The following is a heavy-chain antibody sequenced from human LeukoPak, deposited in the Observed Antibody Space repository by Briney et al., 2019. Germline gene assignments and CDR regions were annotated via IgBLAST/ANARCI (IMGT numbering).Heavy chain of an antibody. D-gene: IGHD1-1*01. Sequence: VASVKVSCKASGYTFTGYYMHWVRQAPGQGLEWMGWINPNSGGTNYAQKFQGRVTMTRDTSISTAYMELSRLRSDDTAVYYCARRTTGTTGTYYFDYWGQGTLVTVSS. CDR3: ARRTTGTTGTYYFDY. CDR1: GYTFTGYY. V-gene: IGHV1-2*02. J-gene: IGHJ4*02. CDR2: INPNSGGT.